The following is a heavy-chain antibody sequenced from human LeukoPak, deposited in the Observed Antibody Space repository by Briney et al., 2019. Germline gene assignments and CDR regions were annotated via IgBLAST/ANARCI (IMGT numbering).Heavy chain of an antibody. CDR1: AFTFDDYA. Sequence: GWSLSLSCAASAFTFDDYAMHCVRQVPGKGLEWVSCISLNIGSLGYADSVKGRFTIPRDYDKNSLYVQMDSLRAEDTALYYCAKCLSLWLGELLGRDDAFHFWGQGTMVTVSS. V-gene: IGHV3-9*01. J-gene: IGHJ3*01. D-gene: IGHD3-10*01. CDR3: AKCLSLWLGELLGRDDAFHF. CDR2: ISLNIGSL.